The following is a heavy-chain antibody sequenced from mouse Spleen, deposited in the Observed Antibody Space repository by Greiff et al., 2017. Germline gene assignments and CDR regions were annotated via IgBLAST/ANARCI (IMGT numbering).Heavy chain of an antibody. CDR3: AREFERYWNAMDY. CDR1: GYTFTSYW. J-gene: IGHJ4*01. CDR2: IDPSDSYT. V-gene: IGHV1-50*01. D-gene: IGHD2-14*01. Sequence: QVQLQQPGAELVKPGASVKLSCKASGYTFTSYWMQWVKQRPGQGLEWIGEIDPSDSYTNYNQKFKGKATLTVDTSSSTAYMQLSSLTSEDSAVYYCAREFERYWNAMDYWGQGTSVTVSS.